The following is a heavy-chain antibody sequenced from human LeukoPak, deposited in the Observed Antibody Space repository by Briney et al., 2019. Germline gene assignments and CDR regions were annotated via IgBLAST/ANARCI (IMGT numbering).Heavy chain of an antibody. Sequence: ASVKVSCKASGYTFTGYYMHWVRQAPGQGLEWMGWINPNSGGTNYAQKFQGRVTMTRDTSISTAYMELSRLRSDDTAVYYCARGPITGTPFRYYYMDVWGKGTTVTVSS. J-gene: IGHJ6*03. CDR3: ARGPITGTPFRYYYMDV. CDR1: GYTFTGYY. CDR2: INPNSGGT. D-gene: IGHD1/OR15-1a*01. V-gene: IGHV1-2*02.